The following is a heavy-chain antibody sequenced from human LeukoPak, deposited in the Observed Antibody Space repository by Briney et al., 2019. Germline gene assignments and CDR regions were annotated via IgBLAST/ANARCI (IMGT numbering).Heavy chain of an antibody. Sequence: GGSLRLSCAASGFTFSDYYMSWIRQAPGKGLEWVSYISSSGSTIYYADSVKGRFTISRDNAKNSLYLQMSSLRAEDTAVYYCARDLLRGGNPGWFDPWGQGTLVTVSS. CDR3: ARDLLRGGNPGWFDP. CDR2: ISSSGSTI. J-gene: IGHJ5*02. V-gene: IGHV3-11*04. D-gene: IGHD4-23*01. CDR1: GFTFSDYY.